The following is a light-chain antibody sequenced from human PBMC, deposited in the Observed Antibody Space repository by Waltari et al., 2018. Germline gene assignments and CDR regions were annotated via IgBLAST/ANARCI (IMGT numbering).Light chain of an antibody. J-gene: IGLJ1*01. CDR1: ALPKQY. CDR3: QSADSSGTYV. V-gene: IGLV3-25*03. CDR2: KDS. Sequence: SYELTQPPSVSVSPGQTARITCSGDALPKQYACWYQQKPGQAPVLVICKDSERPSGITERFSGSSAGTTVTLTISGVQAEDEADYYCQSADSSGTYVFGTGTKVTVL.